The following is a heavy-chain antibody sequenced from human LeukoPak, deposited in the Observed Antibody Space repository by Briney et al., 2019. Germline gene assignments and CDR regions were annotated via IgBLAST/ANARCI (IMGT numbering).Heavy chain of an antibody. CDR2: ISGNGGST. Sequence: GGSLRLSCAASGFSFSSYAMSWVRQAPGKGLEWVSSISGNGGSTYDADSVKGRFTISRDNSKNTLYLQMNSLRAGDTALYYCAKDRDIVVAPLFDYWGQGTLVTVSS. V-gene: IGHV3-23*01. CDR1: GFSFSSYA. D-gene: IGHD2-2*01. CDR3: AKDRDIVVAPLFDY. J-gene: IGHJ4*02.